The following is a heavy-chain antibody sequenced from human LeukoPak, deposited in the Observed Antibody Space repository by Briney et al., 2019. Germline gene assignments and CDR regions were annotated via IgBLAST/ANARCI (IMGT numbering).Heavy chain of an antibody. CDR2: IYHRGST. Sequence: PSETLSLTCAVSGYSISSGYYWGWIRQPPGKGLEWIGSIYHRGSTYYNPSLKSRVTISVDTSKNQFSLKLSSVTAADTAVYYCARVVYCSGGSCYLPGCFDYWGQGTLVTVSS. CDR3: ARVVYCSGGSCYLPGCFDY. V-gene: IGHV4-38-2*01. D-gene: IGHD2-15*01. J-gene: IGHJ4*02. CDR1: GYSISSGYY.